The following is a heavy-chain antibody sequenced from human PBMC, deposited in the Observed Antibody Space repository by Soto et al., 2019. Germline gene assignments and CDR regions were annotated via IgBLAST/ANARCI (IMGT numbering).Heavy chain of an antibody. D-gene: IGHD2-2*01. CDR1: GGTFSSYA. J-gene: IGHJ4*02. Sequence: SVKVSCKASGGTFSSYAISWVRQAPGQGLEWMGGIIPIFGTANYAQKFQGRVTITADESTSTAYMELSSLRSEDTAVYYCARSLGYCSSTSCYEWYFDYWGQGTLVTVSS. CDR2: IIPIFGTA. V-gene: IGHV1-69*13. CDR3: ARSLGYCSSTSCYEWYFDY.